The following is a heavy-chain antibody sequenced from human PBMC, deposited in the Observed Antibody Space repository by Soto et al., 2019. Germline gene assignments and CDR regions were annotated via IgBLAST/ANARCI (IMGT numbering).Heavy chain of an antibody. V-gene: IGHV1-69*08. CDR2: IIPIRGIA. D-gene: IGHD6-13*01. CDR3: ARDPGMAEAEVEY. Sequence: QLQLVQSGAAVKKPGSSAKVSCTDSGGTFSSYTISWLRQAPGQGLEWMGRIIPIRGIANYAQKFKGRVTITADRSTSAAYMELSSLRSEDTAVYFFARDPGMAEAEVEYWGQGTLVTFSS. J-gene: IGHJ4*02. CDR1: GGTFSSYT.